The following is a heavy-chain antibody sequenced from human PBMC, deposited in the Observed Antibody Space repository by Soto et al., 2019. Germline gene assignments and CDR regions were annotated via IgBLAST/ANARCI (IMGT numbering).Heavy chain of an antibody. J-gene: IGHJ3*02. CDR3: ARDGTSVTTGEAFDI. CDR2: SYYGGNT. D-gene: IGHD4-17*01. V-gene: IGHV4-59*01. Sequence: QVQLQESGPGLVKPSETLSLTCTVSGGSISGYYWSWIRQPPGKGLEWIGYSYYGGNTNYSPSLKSRLTIAVDTSKNQFSLRLSSVTAADTAVYYCARDGTSVTTGEAFDIWGQGTMVTVSS. CDR1: GGSISGYY.